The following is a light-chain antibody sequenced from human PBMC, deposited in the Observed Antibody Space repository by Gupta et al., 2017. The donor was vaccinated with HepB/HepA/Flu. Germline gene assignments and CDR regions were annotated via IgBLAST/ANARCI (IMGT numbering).Light chain of an antibody. CDR2: DDR. J-gene: IGLJ2*01. CDR1: DIGTKN. Sequence: SYVLTQSPSVSVAPGKTARITCGGNDIGTKNVHWHQQRPGQAPVLVIYDDRDRPSGIPERISGSNSGNTATLTISRVEAGDEDDYYCQVWDRLSDHVVFGGGTKLTVL. CDR3: QVWDRLSDHVV. V-gene: IGLV3-21*03.